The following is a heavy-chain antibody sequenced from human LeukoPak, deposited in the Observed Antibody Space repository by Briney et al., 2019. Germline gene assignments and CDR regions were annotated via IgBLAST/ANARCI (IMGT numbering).Heavy chain of an antibody. V-gene: IGHV4-59*01. D-gene: IGHD2-8*01. CDR3: ASCSDTNGVCHLDAFDI. CDR1: AGSISSYY. J-gene: IGHJ3*02. Sequence: SETLSLTCTVSAGSISSYYSSWIRQPPGKGLDWIGYIYYSGSTNYNPSLKSRVTISVDTSKNQFSLKLSSVTAADTAVYYCASCSDTNGVCHLDAFDIWGQGTMVTVSS. CDR2: IYYSGST.